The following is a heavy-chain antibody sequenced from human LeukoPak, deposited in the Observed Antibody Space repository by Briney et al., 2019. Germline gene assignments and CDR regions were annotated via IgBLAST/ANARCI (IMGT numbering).Heavy chain of an antibody. CDR3: AKDHNSCRGVSCLLHQD. CDR1: GFTFSSYA. CDR2: ISIGGGST. J-gene: IGHJ4*02. Sequence: GGSLRLSCAASGFTFSSYAMTWVRQAPGKGLEWASAISIGGGSTWYAASLEGRLTISRDNSKNDLYLQMDRLRADDTATYYCAKDHNSCRGVSCLLHQDWGQGTLVTVSS. D-gene: IGHD2-15*01. V-gene: IGHV3-23*01.